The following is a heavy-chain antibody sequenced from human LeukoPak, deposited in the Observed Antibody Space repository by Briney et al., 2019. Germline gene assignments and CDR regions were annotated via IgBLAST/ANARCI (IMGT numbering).Heavy chain of an antibody. CDR1: GISFSSYW. D-gene: IGHD3-22*01. J-gene: IGHJ4*02. V-gene: IGHV3-7*01. CDR2: IKYDGTHK. CDR3: ASSHDSSGND. Sequence: GGSLRLSCVASGISFSSYWMAWVRQAPGKGLEWVANIKYDGTHKFYADSVKGRFTISRDNAKNSLFLEMNSLTADDTAVYFCASSHDSSGNDWGQGTLVTV.